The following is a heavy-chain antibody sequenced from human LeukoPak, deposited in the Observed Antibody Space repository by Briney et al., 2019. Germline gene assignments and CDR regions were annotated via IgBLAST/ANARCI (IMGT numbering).Heavy chain of an antibody. D-gene: IGHD4-17*01. CDR2: IRSKANSYAT. V-gene: IGHV3-73*01. J-gene: IGHJ2*01. CDR3: TRPHEDYDRYFDL. CDR1: GFTFSNAW. Sequence: PGGSLRLSCAVSGFTFSNAWMTWVRQIPGKGLEWVGRIRSKANSYATEFAASVKDRFTFSRDDSKNTAYLQMNSLKTEDTAVYYCTRPHEDYDRYFDLWGRGALVTVSS.